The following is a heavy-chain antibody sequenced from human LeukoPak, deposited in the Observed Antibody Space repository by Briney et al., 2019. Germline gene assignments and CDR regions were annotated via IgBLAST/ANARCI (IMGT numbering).Heavy chain of an antibody. Sequence: ASVKVSCKASGYIFTGYYMHWVRQAPGQGLEWMGWINPKSGGTNYAQKFQGRVTMTRDTSTSTAYMELSRLTSDDTAVYYCARERPGIAVAGTRFAYWGQGTLVTVSS. CDR3: ARERPGIAVAGTRFAY. J-gene: IGHJ4*02. V-gene: IGHV1-2*02. CDR1: GYIFTGYY. D-gene: IGHD6-19*01. CDR2: INPKSGGT.